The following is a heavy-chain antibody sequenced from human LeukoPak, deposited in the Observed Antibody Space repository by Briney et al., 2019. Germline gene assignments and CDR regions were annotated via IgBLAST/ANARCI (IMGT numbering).Heavy chain of an antibody. V-gene: IGHV1-8*01. Sequence: ASVTVSFKASGYTFTIYDINWVRQAAGQGVEWMGWMNPDSGNTDFAQKFQGRVTMTRNTSISTAYMELSSLTSEDTAVYYCAVHLPGDYLDPWGQGTLVTVSS. CDR2: MNPDSGNT. CDR3: AVHLPGDYLDP. J-gene: IGHJ5*02. D-gene: IGHD4-17*01. CDR1: GYTFTIYD.